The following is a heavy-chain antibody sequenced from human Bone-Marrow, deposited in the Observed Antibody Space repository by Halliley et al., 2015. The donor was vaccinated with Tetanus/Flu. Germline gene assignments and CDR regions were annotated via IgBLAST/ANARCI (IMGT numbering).Heavy chain of an antibody. CDR2: INPDSAGT. D-gene: IGHD3-22*01. J-gene: IGHJ4*02. CDR3: ARVFSPDSSSYSAWGY. Sequence: GWINPDSAGTRYVKKFQGRVTMTRDTSTSTVYMELSSLRSDDTAVYYCARVFSPDSSSYSAWGYWGQGTLVTVSS. V-gene: IGHV1-2*02.